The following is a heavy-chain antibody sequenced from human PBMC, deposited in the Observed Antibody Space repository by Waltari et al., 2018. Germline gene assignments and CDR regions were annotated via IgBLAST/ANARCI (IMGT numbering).Heavy chain of an antibody. J-gene: IGHJ4*02. CDR1: GGSISSYY. D-gene: IGHD6-6*01. CDR3: ARRRIAALTFDY. CDR2: IYYSGST. Sequence: QVQLQESGPGLVKPSETLSLTCTVSGGSISSYYWSWIRQPPGKGLEWIGYIYYSGSTNDNPALKSRVTISVDTSKNQFSLKLSSVTAADTAVYYCARRRIAALTFDYWGQGTLVTVSS. V-gene: IGHV4-59*08.